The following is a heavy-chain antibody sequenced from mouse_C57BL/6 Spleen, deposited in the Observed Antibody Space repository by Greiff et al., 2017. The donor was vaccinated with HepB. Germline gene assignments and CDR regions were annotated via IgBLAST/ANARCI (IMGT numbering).Heavy chain of an antibody. Sequence: EVQVVESGGGLVKPGGSLKLSCAASGFTFSSYAMSWVRQTPEKRLEWVATISDGGSYTYYPDNVKGRFTISRDNAKNNLYLQMSHLKSEDTAMYYCARDGTAQATLDYWGQGTTLTVSS. D-gene: IGHD3-2*02. CDR2: ISDGGSYT. V-gene: IGHV5-4*01. J-gene: IGHJ2*01. CDR3: ARDGTAQATLDY. CDR1: GFTFSSYA.